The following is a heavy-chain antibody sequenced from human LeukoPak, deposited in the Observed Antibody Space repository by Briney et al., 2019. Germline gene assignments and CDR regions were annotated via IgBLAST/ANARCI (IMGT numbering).Heavy chain of an antibody. V-gene: IGHV5-51*01. CDR3: ARGDIVGDFDY. CDR1: GYSFTTYW. CDR2: IFPGDSDT. J-gene: IGHJ4*02. D-gene: IGHD5-12*01. Sequence: GESLKISCKGSGYSFTTYWIGWVRQMPGKGLEWIGIIFPGDSDTTYSPSLQGQVTISADKSINTAYLQWSSLRASDTAMYYCARGDIVGDFDYWGQGTLVTVSS.